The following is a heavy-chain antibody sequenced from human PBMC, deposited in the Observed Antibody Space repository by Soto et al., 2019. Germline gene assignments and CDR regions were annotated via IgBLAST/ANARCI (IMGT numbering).Heavy chain of an antibody. J-gene: IGHJ6*02. CDR2: ILPLFGTT. D-gene: IGHD7-27*01. V-gene: IGHV1-69*01. Sequence: QVQLVQSGAEVKKPGSSVKVSCKASGGTFNTYNINWVRPAPGQGLEWMGGILPLFGTTNYAQRFQGRVTITADDSTSKAYMELSSLRSEDTAVYYCARDETGDYYDYYYGMDVWGHGTTVPVTS. CDR3: ARDETGDYYDYYYGMDV. CDR1: GGTFNTYN.